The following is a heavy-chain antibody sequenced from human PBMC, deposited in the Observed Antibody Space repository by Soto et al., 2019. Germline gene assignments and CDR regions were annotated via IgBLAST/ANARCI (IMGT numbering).Heavy chain of an antibody. Sequence: QVQLVESGRGVVQPGRSLRLSCAASGVTFSSYGMHWVRQAPGKGLEWVAVIWYDGSNKYYADSVKGRFTISRDNSKNTLYLQMNSLRAEDTAVYYCARSYDDYSNYWGQGTLVTVSS. V-gene: IGHV3-33*01. D-gene: IGHD4-4*01. CDR3: ARSYDDYSNY. J-gene: IGHJ4*02. CDR1: GVTFSSYG. CDR2: IWYDGSNK.